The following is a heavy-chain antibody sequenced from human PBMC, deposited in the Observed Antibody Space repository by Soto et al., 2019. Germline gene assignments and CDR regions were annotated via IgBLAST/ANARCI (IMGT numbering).Heavy chain of an antibody. CDR3: AREVMNDSSGYYNAFDI. Sequence: GGSLRLSCAASGFTFSSYWMSWVRQAPGKGLEWVANIKQDGSEKYYVDSVKGRFTISRDNAKNSLYLQMNSLRAEDTAVYYCAREVMNDSSGYYNAFDIWGQGTMVTVSS. CDR2: IKQDGSEK. CDR1: GFTFSSYW. D-gene: IGHD3-22*01. J-gene: IGHJ3*02. V-gene: IGHV3-7*01.